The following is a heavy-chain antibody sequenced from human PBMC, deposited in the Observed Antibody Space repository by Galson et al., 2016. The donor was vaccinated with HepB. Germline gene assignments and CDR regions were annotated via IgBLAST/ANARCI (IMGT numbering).Heavy chain of an antibody. CDR2: IYYSGST. V-gene: IGHV4-59*12. D-gene: IGHD3-3*02. CDR3: ARSRIFGVVIPDY. CDR1: GGSISSYY. Sequence: LSLTCTVSGGSISSYYWSWIRQPPGKGLEWIGYIYYSGSTNYNPSLKSRVIMSVDTFKNQFSLKLNSVTAADTAVYYCARSRIFGVVIPDYWGQGTLVTVSS. J-gene: IGHJ4*02.